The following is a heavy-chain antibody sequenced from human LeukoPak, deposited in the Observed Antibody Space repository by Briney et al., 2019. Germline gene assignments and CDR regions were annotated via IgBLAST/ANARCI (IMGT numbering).Heavy chain of an antibody. D-gene: IGHD3-10*01. CDR1: GFSISTYW. V-gene: IGHV3-74*01. J-gene: IGHJ4*02. CDR3: VRGVADSYGQFDN. CDR2: INPDGSTT. Sequence: GGSLRLSCAASGFSISTYWLHWVRQAPGKGLVWVSLINPDGSTTYYADSVKGRITISRENAKNTLYLQMNSLRAEDTAVYYCVRGVADSYGQFDNWGQGTLVTVSS.